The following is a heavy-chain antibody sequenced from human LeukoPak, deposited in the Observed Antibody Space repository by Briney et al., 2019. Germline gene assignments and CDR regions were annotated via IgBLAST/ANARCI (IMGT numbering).Heavy chain of an antibody. J-gene: IGHJ6*03. V-gene: IGHV1-2*02. D-gene: IGHD1-26*01. Sequence: AASVKVSCKASGYTFTGYYMHWVRQAPGQGLEWMGWINPNSGGTHYAQKFQGRVTMTRDTSTSTPYMELIRLRSDDTAVYYCANLTGGVGPTSRHYYYYYMDVWGKGTTVTVSS. CDR3: ANLTGGVGPTSRHYYYYYMDV. CDR2: INPNSGGT. CDR1: GYTFTGYY.